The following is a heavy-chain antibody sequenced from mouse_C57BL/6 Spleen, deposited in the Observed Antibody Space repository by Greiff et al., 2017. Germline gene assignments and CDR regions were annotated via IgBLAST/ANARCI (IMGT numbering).Heavy chain of an antibody. V-gene: IGHV1-82*01. D-gene: IGHD2-4*01. CDR2: IYPGDGDT. CDR3: ARWGDYGYYAMDY. CDR1: GYAFSSSW. J-gene: IGHJ4*01. Sequence: QVQLKESGPELVKPGASVKISCKASGYAFSSSWMNWVKQRPGKGLEWIGRIYPGDGDTNYNGKFKGKATLTADKSSSTAYMQLSSLTSEDSAVYFCARWGDYGYYAMDYWGQGTSVTVSS.